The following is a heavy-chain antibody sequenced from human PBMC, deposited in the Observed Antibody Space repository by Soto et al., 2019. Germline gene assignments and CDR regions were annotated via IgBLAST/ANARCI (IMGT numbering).Heavy chain of an antibody. D-gene: IGHD3-9*01. CDR2: IYPGNSDT. CDR3: ARHVYYDVLKKNY. J-gene: IGHJ4*02. Sequence: SLKISCKGSGYNFANYWIGWVRQMPGKGLEWMGIIYPGNSDTRYSPSFQGQVTISADTSISTAYLEWSSLKASDTAIYYCARHVYYDVLKKNYWGQGALVTVSS. V-gene: IGHV5-51*01. CDR1: GYNFANYW.